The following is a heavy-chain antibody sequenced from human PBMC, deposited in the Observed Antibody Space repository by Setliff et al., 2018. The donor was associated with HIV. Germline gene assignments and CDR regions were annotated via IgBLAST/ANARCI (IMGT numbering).Heavy chain of an antibody. V-gene: IGHV4-34*01. J-gene: IGHJ5*02. CDR3: ATSIAAAGNWVVWFDP. CDR2: INHSGST. Sequence: PSETLSLTCAVYGGSFSGYYWNWIRQSPGKGLEWIGEINHSGSTNYNPSLKSRVTISVDTSKNQFSLKLSSVTAADTAVYYCATSIAAAGNWVVWFDPWGQGTLVTVSS. D-gene: IGHD6-13*01. CDR1: GGSFSGYY.